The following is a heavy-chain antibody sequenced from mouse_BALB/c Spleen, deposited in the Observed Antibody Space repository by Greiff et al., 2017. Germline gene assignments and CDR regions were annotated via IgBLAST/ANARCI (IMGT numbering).Heavy chain of an antibody. D-gene: IGHD3-1*01. V-gene: IGHV5-17*02. CDR2: ISSGSSTI. CDR1: GFTFSSFG. CDR3: ARSGDGAWFAY. Sequence: EVKLVESGGGLVQPGGSRKLSCAASGFTFSSFGMHWVRQAPEKGLEWVAYISSGSSTIYYADTVKGRFTISRDNPKNTLFLQMTSLRSEDTAMYYCARSGDGAWFAYWGQGTLVTVSA. J-gene: IGHJ3*01.